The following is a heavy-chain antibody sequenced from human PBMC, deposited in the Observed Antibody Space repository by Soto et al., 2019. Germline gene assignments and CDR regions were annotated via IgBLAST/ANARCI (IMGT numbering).Heavy chain of an antibody. CDR1: GFTFSSYA. V-gene: IGHV3-23*01. J-gene: IGHJ4*02. CDR2: ISGSGGST. Sequence: GGSLRLSCAASGFTFSSYAMSWVRQAPGKGLEWVSAISGSGGSTYYADYVKGRFTISRDNSKNTLYLQMNSLRDEDTAVYYCAKDYVWGSYASYYFDYWGQGTLVTVSS. CDR3: AKDYVWGSYASYYFDY. D-gene: IGHD3-16*01.